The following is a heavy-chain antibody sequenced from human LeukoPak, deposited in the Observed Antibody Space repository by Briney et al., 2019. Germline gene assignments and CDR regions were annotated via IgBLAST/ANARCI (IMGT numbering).Heavy chain of an antibody. D-gene: IGHD1-26*01. V-gene: IGHV3-7*01. CDR2: MNGDGSQI. Sequence: GGSLSLSCAASGFTLSGHWMSWVRQAPAKGLEWVAHMNGDGSQIYYMDFVKGRFTISRDNAKNSLYLQMNGLRAEDTAVYYCVAWGNSGNSWGQGTMVIVSS. J-gene: IGHJ3*01. CDR3: VAWGNSGNS. CDR1: GFTLSGHW.